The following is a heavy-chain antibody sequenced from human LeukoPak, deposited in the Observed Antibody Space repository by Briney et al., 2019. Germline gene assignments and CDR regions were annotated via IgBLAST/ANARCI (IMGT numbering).Heavy chain of an antibody. CDR2: IYYSGST. D-gene: IGHD5-18*01. J-gene: IGHJ4*02. V-gene: IGHV4-39*07. CDR3: ARSIQLWPHSTFDY. CDR1: GDSIDSSVYY. Sequence: SETLSLTCSVSGDSIDSSVYYWGWLRQSPGEGLEWIGSIYYSGSTYYNPSLKSGVTISVDTSKNQFSLKLSSVTAADTAVYYCARSIQLWPHSTFDYWGQGSLVTVSS.